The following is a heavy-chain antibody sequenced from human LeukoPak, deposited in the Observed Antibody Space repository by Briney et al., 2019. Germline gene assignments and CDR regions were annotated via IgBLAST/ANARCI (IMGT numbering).Heavy chain of an antibody. CDR2: IKGDGSST. V-gene: IGHV3-74*01. J-gene: IGHJ4*02. CDR1: GFTFSSNW. D-gene: IGHD1-26*01. CDR3: VRDGVGAPPFDY. Sequence: GGSLRLSCAASGFTFSSNWMHWVRHAPGKGLVWVSRIKGDGSSTSYADSVKGRFTISRDNAKSTLFLQMNSLRAEDTAVYYCVRDGVGAPPFDYWGQGALVTVSS.